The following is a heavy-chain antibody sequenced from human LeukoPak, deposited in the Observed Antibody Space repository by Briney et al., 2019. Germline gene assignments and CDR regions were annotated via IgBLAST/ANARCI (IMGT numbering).Heavy chain of an antibody. CDR1: GGTFSSYA. J-gene: IGHJ4*02. CDR3: ASPGRGYYHYYFDY. D-gene: IGHD3-22*01. CDR2: IIPILGIA. Sequence: ASVKVSCKASGGTFSSYAISWVRQAPGQGLEWMGRIIPILGIANYAQKFQGRVTITADKSTSTAYLELSSLRSEDTAVYYCASPGRGYYHYYFDYWGQGTLVTVSS. V-gene: IGHV1-69*04.